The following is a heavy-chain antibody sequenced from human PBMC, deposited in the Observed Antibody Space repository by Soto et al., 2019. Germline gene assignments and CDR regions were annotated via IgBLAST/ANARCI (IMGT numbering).Heavy chain of an antibody. J-gene: IGHJ4*02. CDR3: AREGGESSDGLYYFDS. Sequence: TLSLTCAVYGGSFSGYYWSWIRQPPGKGLEWIGHIYYSGNTDYNPSLKSRLAISIDTSKNQFSLKLSSVTAADTAVYFCAREGGESSDGLYYFDSWGQGSLVTVSS. CDR2: IYYSGNT. D-gene: IGHD3-16*01. V-gene: IGHV4-34*09. CDR1: GGSFSGYY.